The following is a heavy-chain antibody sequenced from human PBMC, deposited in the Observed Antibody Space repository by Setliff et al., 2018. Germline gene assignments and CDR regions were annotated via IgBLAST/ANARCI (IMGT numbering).Heavy chain of an antibody. D-gene: IGHD3-22*01. CDR2: INHSGNT. V-gene: IGHV4-34*01. Sequence: PSETLSLTCAAYGGSFSDYYWTWIRQPPGKGLEWIGEINHSGNTNYNPSLKSRVTISIDPSKNQFSLKLSPVTAADTAVYYCARAPRYFDSTGSYFDGWGQGTPVTVSS. CDR3: ARAPRYFDSTGSYFDG. CDR1: GGSFSDYY. J-gene: IGHJ4*02.